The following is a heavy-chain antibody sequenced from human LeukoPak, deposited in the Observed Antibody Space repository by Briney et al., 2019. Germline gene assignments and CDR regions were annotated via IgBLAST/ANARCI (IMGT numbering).Heavy chain of an antibody. CDR1: GFTFSSYW. J-gene: IGHJ6*03. CDR3: ARDATAMAYYYYYMDV. Sequence: GGSLRLSCAASGFTFSSYWMSWVRHAPGKGLEWVSGISWNSGSIGYADSVKGRFTISRDNAKNSLYLQMNSLRAEDTAVYYCARDATAMAYYYYYMDVWGKGTTVTVSS. V-gene: IGHV3-20*04. D-gene: IGHD5-18*01. CDR2: ISWNSGSI.